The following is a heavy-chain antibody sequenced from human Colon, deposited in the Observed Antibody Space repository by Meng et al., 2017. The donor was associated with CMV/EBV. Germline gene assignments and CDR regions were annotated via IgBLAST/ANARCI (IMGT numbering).Heavy chain of an antibody. CDR2: IYGDNTT. CDR1: GFTFNIGH. V-gene: IGHV3-53*05. CDR3: AKDPWAPAAGILYGLDV. D-gene: IGHD6-13*01. J-gene: IGHJ6*02. Sequence: GGSLRLSCVASGFTFNIGHMNWVRQAPGKGLEWVSVIYGDNTTHYADSVKGRFTISRDSSKNIVFLQMKNLRGEDTAVYFCAKDPWAPAAGILYGLDVWGQGTTVTVSS.